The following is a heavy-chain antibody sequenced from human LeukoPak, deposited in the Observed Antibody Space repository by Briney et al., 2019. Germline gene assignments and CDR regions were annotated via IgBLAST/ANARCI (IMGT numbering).Heavy chain of an antibody. CDR1: GDSVSNYNA. Sequence: SQTLSLTCAISGDSVSNYNAWNWIRQSPSRGLEWLGRTFYRSRWYNTYAVSVKSRIIINADTSKNLFSLQLNSMTPEDTAVYYCARDSYYSDRNGYLNGSDLWGQGTVVTVSS. CDR2: TFYRSRWYN. CDR3: ARDSYYSDRNGYLNGSDL. D-gene: IGHD3-22*01. J-gene: IGHJ3*01. V-gene: IGHV6-1*01.